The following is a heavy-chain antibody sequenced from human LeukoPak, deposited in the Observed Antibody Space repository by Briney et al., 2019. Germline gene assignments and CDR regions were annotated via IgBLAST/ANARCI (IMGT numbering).Heavy chain of an antibody. V-gene: IGHV3-48*02. Sequence: GGSLRLSCAASGFTFSSYNMNWVRQAPGKGLEWVSYVSSSSSTRYYADSVKGRFTISRDNDKNSLYLQMNSLRDEDTAVYYCARDPGYCGRTSCYAVWNFDSRGQGTLVTVSS. D-gene: IGHD2-2*01. CDR1: GFTFSSYN. CDR2: VSSSSSTR. J-gene: IGHJ4*02. CDR3: ARDPGYCGRTSCYAVWNFDS.